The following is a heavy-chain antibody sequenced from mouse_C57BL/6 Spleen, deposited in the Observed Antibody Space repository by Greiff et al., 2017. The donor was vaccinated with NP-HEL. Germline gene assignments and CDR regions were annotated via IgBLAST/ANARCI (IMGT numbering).Heavy chain of an antibody. D-gene: IGHD1-1*02. CDR3: ARCYGHYFDY. CDR1: GYTFTSYW. V-gene: IGHV1-64*01. CDR2: IHPNSGST. J-gene: IGHJ2*01. Sequence: VQLQQPGAELVKPGASVKLSCKASGYTFTSYWMHWVKQRPGQGLEWIGMIHPNSGSTKYNEKFKSKATLTVDKSSSTAYMQLSSLTSEDSAVYYCARCYGHYFDYWGQGTTLTVSS.